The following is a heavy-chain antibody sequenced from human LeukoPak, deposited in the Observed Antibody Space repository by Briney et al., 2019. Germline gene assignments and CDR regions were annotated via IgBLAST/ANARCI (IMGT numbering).Heavy chain of an antibody. CDR2: ISGYNGNT. Sequence: ASVKVSCKASGYTFTSYHITWVRQAPGQGLEWMGWISGYNGNTNYAQKFQGRVTMTTDTSTSTAYMELRSLRSDDTAVYYCASLKNSYDSSGYLVTDAFDIWGQGTMVTVSS. CDR1: GYTFTSYH. V-gene: IGHV1-18*01. J-gene: IGHJ3*02. CDR3: ASLKNSYDSSGYLVTDAFDI. D-gene: IGHD3-22*01.